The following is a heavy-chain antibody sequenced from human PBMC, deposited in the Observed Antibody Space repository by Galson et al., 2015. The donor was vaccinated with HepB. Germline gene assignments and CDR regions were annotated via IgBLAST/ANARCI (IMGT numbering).Heavy chain of an antibody. D-gene: IGHD2-15*01. CDR3: ARAPGGSSQPGFDY. CDR1: GGTFSSYT. CDR2: IIPILGIA. V-gene: IGHV1-69*02. J-gene: IGHJ4*02. Sequence: SVKVSCKASGGTFSSYTISWVRQAPGQGLEWMGRIIPILGIANYAQKFQGRVTITADKSTSTAYMELSSLRSEDTAVYYCARAPGGSSQPGFDYWGQGTLVTVSS.